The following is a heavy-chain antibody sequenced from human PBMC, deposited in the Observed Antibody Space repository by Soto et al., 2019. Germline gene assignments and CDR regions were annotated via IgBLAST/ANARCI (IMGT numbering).Heavy chain of an antibody. J-gene: IGHJ4*02. CDR1: GFIFSMYW. CDR3: TRGPRPTSIGTGAF. D-gene: IGHD3-10*01. CDR2: ITDDGSTT. V-gene: IGHV3-74*01. Sequence: EVKLVESGGGLFQPGGSLRLSCETSGFIFSMYWRHWVRQVPGKGQQWVARITDDGSTTYYAASVEGRFTISRDNAKNALYLQMTSLRADDTAVYYCTRGPRPTSIGTGAFWGQGTLVTVSS.